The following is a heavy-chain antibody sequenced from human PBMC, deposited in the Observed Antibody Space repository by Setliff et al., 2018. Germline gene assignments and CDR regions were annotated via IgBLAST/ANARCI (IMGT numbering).Heavy chain of an antibody. D-gene: IGHD3-10*01. V-gene: IGHV3-7*01. CDR3: FGAGTCSY. CDR1: GLSYINDW. CDR2: INPHGSEK. Sequence: LRLSCTASGLSYINDWVSWVRQAPGKGLEWLASINPHGSEKYYADSVKGRFTISRDNAKNSLSLQMNSLRTEDTAVYYCFGAGTCSYWGQGTLVTVSS. J-gene: IGHJ4*02.